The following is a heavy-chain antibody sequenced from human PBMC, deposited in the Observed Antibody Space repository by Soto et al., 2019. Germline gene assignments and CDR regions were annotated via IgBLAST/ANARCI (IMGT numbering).Heavy chain of an antibody. V-gene: IGHV4-39*02. CDR2: IYYSGST. Sequence: SETLSLTCTVSGGSISSSSYYWGWIRQPPGKGLEWIGSIYYSGSTYYNPSLKSRVTISVDTSKNQFSLKLSSVTAADTAVYYCARDVSPGTSSLYFDAFDIWGQGTMVTVSS. D-gene: IGHD6-13*01. CDR1: GGSISSSSYY. J-gene: IGHJ3*02. CDR3: ARDVSPGTSSLYFDAFDI.